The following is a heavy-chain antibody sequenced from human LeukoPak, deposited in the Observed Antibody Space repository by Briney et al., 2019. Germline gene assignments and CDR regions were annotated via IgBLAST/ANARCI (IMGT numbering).Heavy chain of an antibody. D-gene: IGHD3-22*01. CDR1: GSTFTSYA. CDR2: ISGSGGRT. J-gene: IGHJ4*02. CDR3: ANPGGAYYYDSSALFDY. V-gene: IGHV3-23*01. Sequence: GGSLRLSCAASGSTFTSYAMSWVRQAPGKGLEWVSTISGSGGRTYYADSVKGRFTISRDNSKNTLYLQMNSLRAEDTAVYYCANPGGAYYYDSSALFDYWGQGTLVTVSS.